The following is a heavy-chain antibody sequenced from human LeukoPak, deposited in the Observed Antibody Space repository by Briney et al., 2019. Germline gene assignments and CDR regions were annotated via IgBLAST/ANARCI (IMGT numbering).Heavy chain of an antibody. CDR1: EFSVGSNY. CDR2: IYSGGST. V-gene: IGHV3-66*01. D-gene: IGHD6-19*01. J-gene: IGHJ4*02. Sequence: GGSLRLSCAASEFSVGSNYMTWVRQAPGKGLEWVSLIYSGGSTYYADSVKGRFTISRDNSKNTLYLQMNSLRAEDTAVYYCAKDTVAAVAVPYWGQGTLVTVSS. CDR3: AKDTVAAVAVPY.